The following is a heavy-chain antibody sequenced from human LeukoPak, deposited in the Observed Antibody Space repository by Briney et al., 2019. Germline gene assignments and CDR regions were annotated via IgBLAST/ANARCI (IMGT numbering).Heavy chain of an antibody. Sequence: SETLSLTCTVSGGSISSYYRSWIRQPPGKGLEWIGYIYYSGSTNYNPSLKSRVTISVDTSKNQFSLKLSSVTAADTAVYYCAREARYNWFDPWGQGTLVTVSS. D-gene: IGHD6-6*01. V-gene: IGHV4-59*01. J-gene: IGHJ5*02. CDR1: GGSISSYY. CDR3: AREARYNWFDP. CDR2: IYYSGST.